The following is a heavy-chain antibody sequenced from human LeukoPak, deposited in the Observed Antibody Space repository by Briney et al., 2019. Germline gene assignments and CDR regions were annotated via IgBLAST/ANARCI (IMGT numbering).Heavy chain of an antibody. J-gene: IGHJ4*02. D-gene: IGHD1-26*01. CDR1: GFTFSSYW. CDR3: ARDGVGASYLPNFYY. Sequence: SGGSLRLSCATSGFTFSSYWMSWVRQAPGKGLEWVANIKQDGSEKYYVDSVKGRFTISRDNAKNSLYLQMNSLRAEDTAVYYCARDGVGASYLPNFYYWGQGTLVTVSS. CDR2: IKQDGSEK. V-gene: IGHV3-7*01.